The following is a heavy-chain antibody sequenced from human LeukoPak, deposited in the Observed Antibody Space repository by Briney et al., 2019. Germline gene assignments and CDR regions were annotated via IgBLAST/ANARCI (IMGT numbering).Heavy chain of an antibody. D-gene: IGHD2-8*02. CDR2: INHSGST. J-gene: IGHJ6*02. CDR3: ARVRWSMYYYYGMDV. Sequence: PSETLSLTCAVYGGSFSGYYWSWIRQPPGKGLEWIGEINHSGSTNYNPSLKSRVTISVDTSKNQFSLKLSSVTAADTAVYYCARVRWSMYYYYGMDVWGQGTTVTVSS. CDR1: GGSFSGYY. V-gene: IGHV4-34*01.